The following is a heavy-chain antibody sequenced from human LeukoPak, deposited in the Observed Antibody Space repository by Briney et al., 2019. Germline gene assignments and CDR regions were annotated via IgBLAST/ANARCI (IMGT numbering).Heavy chain of an antibody. J-gene: IGHJ1*01. CDR3: AKDSTHFQWLVTAEYFQH. CDR2: TSGRGGST. Sequence: PGRSLRPSCPAYGFTFSSYSMSWDRPAPERGREWVSSTSGRGGSTYYAESVKGRFTISRDNSKYTLYLQMNSLRAEDTAVYCCAKDSTHFQWLVTAEYFQHWGQGTLVTVSS. CDR1: GFTFSSYS. V-gene: IGHV3-23*01. D-gene: IGHD6-19*01.